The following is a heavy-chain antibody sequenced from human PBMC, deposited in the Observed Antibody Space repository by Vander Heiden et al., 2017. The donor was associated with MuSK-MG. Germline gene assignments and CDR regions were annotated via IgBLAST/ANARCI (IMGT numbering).Heavy chain of an antibody. Sequence: QVQLVQSGAEVKKPGASVKVSCKASGYTFTSYDINWVRQATGQGLEWMGWMNPNSGNTGYAQKFQGRVTITRNTSISTAYMELSSLRSEDTAVYYCARAPNWNYVEDYYYYMDVWGKGTTVTVSS. CDR1: GYTFTSYD. CDR2: MNPNSGNT. CDR3: ARAPNWNYVEDYYYYMDV. D-gene: IGHD1-7*01. V-gene: IGHV1-8*03. J-gene: IGHJ6*03.